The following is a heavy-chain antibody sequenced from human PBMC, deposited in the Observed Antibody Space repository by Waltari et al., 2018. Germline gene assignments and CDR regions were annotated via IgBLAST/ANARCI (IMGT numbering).Heavy chain of an antibody. D-gene: IGHD3-10*01. CDR2: INPNRGGT. CDR1: GYTFTGYY. J-gene: IGHJ3*02. V-gene: IGHV1-2*02. Sequence: QVQLVQSGAEVKKPGASVKVSCKASGYTFTGYYMHWVRQAPGQGLEWMGWINPNRGGTNYAQKFQGRVTMTRDTSISTAYMELSRLRSDDTAVYYCARRWGGRGSGSYGLISDAFDIWGQGTMVTVSS. CDR3: ARRWGGRGSGSYGLISDAFDI.